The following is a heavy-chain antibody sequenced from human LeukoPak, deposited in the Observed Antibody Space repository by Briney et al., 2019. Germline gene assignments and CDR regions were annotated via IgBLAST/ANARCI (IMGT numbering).Heavy chain of an antibody. J-gene: IGHJ4*02. CDR1: GFTFSSYS. V-gene: IGHV3-21*01. CDR2: ISSSSSYI. D-gene: IGHD3-22*01. Sequence: GGSLRLSCAASGFTFSSYSMNWVRQAPGKGLEWVSSISSSSSYIYSSASLARRFTTSRDNAKTSLYLQMNRLRAEDTAVYYCARDGSGYDSSSYYYYSVDYWGQGTLVTVSS. CDR3: ARDGSGYDSSSYYYYSVDY.